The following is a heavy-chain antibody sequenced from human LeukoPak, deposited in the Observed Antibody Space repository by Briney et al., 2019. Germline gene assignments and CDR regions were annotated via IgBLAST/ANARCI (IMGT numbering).Heavy chain of an antibody. V-gene: IGHV1-2*02. Sequence: ASVKVSCKASGYPFIGNYIHWVRQAPGQGLEWMGWINPNSGGTQYSQKFQGRVTLTRNTSITTGYMELSGLTSDDTAVYYCASLSYYDLSGYFYWGQGTLVTVSS. CDR2: INPNSGGT. J-gene: IGHJ4*02. CDR3: ASLSYYDLSGYFY. D-gene: IGHD3-22*01. CDR1: GYPFIGNY.